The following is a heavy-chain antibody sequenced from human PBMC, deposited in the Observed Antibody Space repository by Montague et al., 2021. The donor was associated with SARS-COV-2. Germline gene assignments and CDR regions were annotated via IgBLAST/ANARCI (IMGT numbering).Heavy chain of an antibody. V-gene: IGHV4-4*07. Sequence: SETLSLTCSVSGDSFTNYYWTWIRQPAGKGLEWIGRMNLTGKTNFSPSFKSRVTISADTSKNQFSLKLTSVTAADAAIYCCARDKFDFGAGRKGTIDYWGQGTLVTVSS. J-gene: IGHJ4*02. CDR1: GDSFTNYY. CDR3: ARDKFDFGAGRKGTIDY. D-gene: IGHD3-10*01. CDR2: MNLTGKT.